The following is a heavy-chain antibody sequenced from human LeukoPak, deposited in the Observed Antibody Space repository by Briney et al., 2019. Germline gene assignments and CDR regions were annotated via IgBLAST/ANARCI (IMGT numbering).Heavy chain of an antibody. CDR1: GFTFSSYE. CDR3: AKRSDYGGDWKYFDY. Sequence: GGSLRLSCAVSGFTFSSYEMNWVRQAPGAGLEWVSGISGHGGSTFYADSVKGRFTISRDNSKNTLYLQMNSLRAEDTAVYYCAKRSDYGGDWKYFDYWGQGTPVTVSS. CDR2: ISGHGGST. V-gene: IGHV3-23*01. J-gene: IGHJ4*02. D-gene: IGHD4-23*01.